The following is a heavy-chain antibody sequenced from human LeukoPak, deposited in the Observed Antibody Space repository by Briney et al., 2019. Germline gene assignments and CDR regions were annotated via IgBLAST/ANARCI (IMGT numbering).Heavy chain of an antibody. D-gene: IGHD1-26*01. CDR2: LSTRSSSK. Sequence: PGGSLRLSCAAYGFSFSDSYMAWVRQAPGKGLEWISNLSTRSSSKAYADSVKGRFVVSRDNGNNSLYLHMTSLGVADTAVYSCVREIGTYFDYWGQGALVTVSS. CDR3: VREIGTYFDY. V-gene: IGHV3-11*01. J-gene: IGHJ4*02. CDR1: GFSFSDSY.